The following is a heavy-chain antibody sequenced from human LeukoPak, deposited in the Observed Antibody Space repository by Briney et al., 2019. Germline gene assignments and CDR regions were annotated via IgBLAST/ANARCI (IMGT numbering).Heavy chain of an antibody. CDR3: ARELLWFGEYPTDY. Sequence: GASVRVSCKASGYTFTSYYMHWVRQAPGQGLEWMGIINPNSGGTNYAQKFQGRVTMTRDTSISTAYMELSRLRSDDTAVYYCARELLWFGEYPTDYWGQGTLVTVAS. D-gene: IGHD3-10*01. J-gene: IGHJ4*02. CDR1: GYTFTSYY. CDR2: INPNSGGT. V-gene: IGHV1-2*02.